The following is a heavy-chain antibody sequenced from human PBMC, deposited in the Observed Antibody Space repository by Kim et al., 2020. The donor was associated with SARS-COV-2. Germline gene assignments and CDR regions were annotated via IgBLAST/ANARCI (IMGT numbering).Heavy chain of an antibody. Sequence: GGSLRLSCAASGFTFSSHWMHWVRQAPGKVLVWVSRINSDGSTTSYADSVKGRFTISRDNAKDTLYLQMSSLRAEDTAVYYCARRQFSSGWYYFDYWGQGTLVTVSS. J-gene: IGHJ4*02. CDR2: INSDGSTT. D-gene: IGHD6-19*01. V-gene: IGHV3-74*01. CDR3: ARRQFSSGWYYFDY. CDR1: GFTFSSHW.